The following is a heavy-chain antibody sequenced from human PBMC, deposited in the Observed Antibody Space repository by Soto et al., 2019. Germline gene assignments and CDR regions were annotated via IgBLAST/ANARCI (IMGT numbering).Heavy chain of an antibody. CDR1: GFTFGDYA. J-gene: IGHJ6*02. V-gene: IGHV3-49*04. CDR3: TRAQPSIAVAGNYYYYGMDV. CDR2: IRSKAYGGTT. D-gene: IGHD6-19*01. Sequence: GGSLRLSCTASGFTFGDYAMSWVRQAPGKGLEWVGFIRSKAYGGTTEYAASVKGRFTISRDDSKSIAYLQMNSLKTEDTAVYYCTRAQPSIAVAGNYYYYGMDVWGQGTTVTVSS.